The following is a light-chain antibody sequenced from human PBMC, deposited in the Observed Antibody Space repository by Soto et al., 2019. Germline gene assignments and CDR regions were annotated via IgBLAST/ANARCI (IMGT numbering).Light chain of an antibody. CDR3: GTWDSSLSVVL. Sequence: QSVLTQPPSVSAAPGEKVTISCSGSSSNIAKHFVSWYLQFPRTAPKLLIYDDNKRPSGIPDRFSGSKSGTSATLAITGLQTGDEAEYYCGTWDSSLSVVLFGGATKLPVL. CDR1: SSNIAKHF. J-gene: IGLJ3*02. V-gene: IGLV1-51*01. CDR2: DDN.